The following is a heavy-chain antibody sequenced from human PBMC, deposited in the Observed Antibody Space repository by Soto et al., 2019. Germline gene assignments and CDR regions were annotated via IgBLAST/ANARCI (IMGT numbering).Heavy chain of an antibody. D-gene: IGHD3-16*02. Sequence: QVHLQESGPGLVKPSETLSLTCTVSGGSMSSYYWSWIRQPPGKGLEWIGYTYYSGSTNYNPSLKSRVTISVDTSKNQFSLKLSSVTAADTAVYYCARTTFGGVFVYFDYWGQGTLATVSS. CDR2: TYYSGST. J-gene: IGHJ4*02. V-gene: IGHV4-59*08. CDR3: ARTTFGGVFVYFDY. CDR1: GGSMSSYY.